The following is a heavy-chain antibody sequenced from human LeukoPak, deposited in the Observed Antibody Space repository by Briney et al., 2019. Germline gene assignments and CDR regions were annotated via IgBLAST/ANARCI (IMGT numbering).Heavy chain of an antibody. V-gene: IGHV3-23*01. CDR3: AKDWPQYYYDSSKHDPPFDY. D-gene: IGHD3-22*01. CDR2: FSGSGGST. Sequence: PGGSLRLSCAASGFTFSSYAMSWVRQAPGKGLEWVSAFSGSGGSTYYADSVKGRFTISRDNSKNTVYLQMNSLRVEDTAVYYCAKDWPQYYYDSSKHDPPFDYWGQGTLVTVSS. J-gene: IGHJ4*02. CDR1: GFTFSSYA.